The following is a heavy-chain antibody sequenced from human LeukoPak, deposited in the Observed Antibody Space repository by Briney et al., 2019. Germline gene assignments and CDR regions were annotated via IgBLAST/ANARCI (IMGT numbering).Heavy chain of an antibody. D-gene: IGHD6-6*01. V-gene: IGHV1-69*05. CDR3: ARAVAARPGDAFDI. CDR2: IIPIFGTA. CDR1: GGTFSSYA. J-gene: IGHJ3*02. Sequence: ASVKVSCKASGGTFSSYAISWVRQAPGQGLEWMGRIIPIFGTANYAQKFQGRVTITTDESTSTAYMELSSLRSEDTAVYYCARAVAARPGDAFDIWGQGTIVTVSS.